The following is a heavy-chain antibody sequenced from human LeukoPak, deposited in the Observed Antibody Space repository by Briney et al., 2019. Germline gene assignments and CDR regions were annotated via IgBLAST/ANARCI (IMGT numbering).Heavy chain of an antibody. CDR2: INPSGGST. Sequence: GASVKVSCKASGYTFTSYYMHWVRQAPGQGLEWMGIINPSGGSTSYAQKFQGRVTMTRDTSTSTVYMELSSLRSEDTAVYYCAGDLKRHIVVVTAISTRAFDIWGQGTMVTVSS. D-gene: IGHD2-21*02. CDR1: GYTFTSYY. CDR3: AGDLKRHIVVVTAISTRAFDI. V-gene: IGHV1-46*01. J-gene: IGHJ3*02.